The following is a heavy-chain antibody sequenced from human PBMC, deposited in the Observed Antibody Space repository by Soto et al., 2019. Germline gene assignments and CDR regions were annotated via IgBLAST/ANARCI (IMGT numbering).Heavy chain of an antibody. CDR1: GYTYTSYG. CDR2: ISAYNGNT. CDR3: ARDVNYYDTSGYYYYYY. D-gene: IGHD3-22*01. J-gene: IGHJ4*02. V-gene: IGHV1-18*01. Sequence: ASVKGSCKTSGYTYTSYGVSWVRQAPGQGLEWMGWISAYNGNTNYAQNLQGRVTMTTDASTRTVYMELRSLRSDDTAVYYCARDVNYYDTSGYYYYYYWGQGTLVTV.